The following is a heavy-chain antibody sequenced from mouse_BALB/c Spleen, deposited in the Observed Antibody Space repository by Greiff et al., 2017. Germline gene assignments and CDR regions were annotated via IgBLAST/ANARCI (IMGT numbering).Heavy chain of an antibody. CDR3: ARRWLLAYYAMDY. V-gene: IGHV5-12-1*01. D-gene: IGHD2-3*01. J-gene: IGHJ4*01. Sequence: EVHLVESGGGLVKPGGSLKLSCAASGFAFSSYDMSWVRQTPEKRLEWVAYISSGGGSTYYPDTVKGRFTISRDNAKNTLYLQMSSLKSEDTAMYYCARRWLLAYYAMDYWGQGTSVTVSS. CDR2: ISSGGGST. CDR1: GFAFSSYD.